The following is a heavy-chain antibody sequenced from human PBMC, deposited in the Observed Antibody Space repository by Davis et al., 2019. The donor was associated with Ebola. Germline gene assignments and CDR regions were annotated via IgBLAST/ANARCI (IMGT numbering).Heavy chain of an antibody. CDR3: ARSGNNNWFDP. CDR1: GFTFTSSA. Sequence: AASVKVSCKASGFTFTSSAVQWVRQARGQRLEWIGWIVVGSGNTNYAQKFQERVTITRDMSTSTAYMELRSLRSDDTAVYYCARSGNNNWFDPWGQGTLVTVSS. CDR2: IVVGSGNT. D-gene: IGHD3-10*01. V-gene: IGHV1-58*01. J-gene: IGHJ5*02.